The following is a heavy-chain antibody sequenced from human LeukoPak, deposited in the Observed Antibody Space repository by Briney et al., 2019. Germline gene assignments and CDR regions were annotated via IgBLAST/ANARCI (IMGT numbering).Heavy chain of an antibody. Sequence: TSETLSLTCTVSGDSIRRYYWSWIRQPPGKGLEWIGYFYDSGTTKYNPSLKSRVTISVDTSKNQFSLKLSSVTAADTAVYYCARPYSGGWYGAFNIWGQGTMVTVSS. CDR3: ARPYSGGWYGAFNI. V-gene: IGHV4-59*08. CDR1: GDSIRRYY. J-gene: IGHJ3*02. CDR2: FYDSGTT. D-gene: IGHD6-19*01.